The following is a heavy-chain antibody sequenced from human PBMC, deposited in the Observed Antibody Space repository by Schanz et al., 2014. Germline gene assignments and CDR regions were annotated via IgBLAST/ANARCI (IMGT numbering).Heavy chain of an antibody. J-gene: IGHJ4*02. V-gene: IGHV3-74*02. D-gene: IGHD2-21*02. CDR3: AKVQTHTLYGGNSCFDY. CDR1: GFTFGNFF. Sequence: EVQLVESGGGLVQPGGSLRLSCAASGFTFGNFFMSWVRQAPGKGLVWVSRINSDGSTTIYADSVKGRFTISRDNAKNSLYLQMNSLRPEDTALYYCAKVQTHTLYGGNSCFDYWGQGTLVTVSS. CDR2: INSDGSTT.